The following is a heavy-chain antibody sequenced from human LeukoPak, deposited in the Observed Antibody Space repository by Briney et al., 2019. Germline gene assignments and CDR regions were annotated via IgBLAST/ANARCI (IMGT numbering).Heavy chain of an antibody. CDR2: ISSSSSYI. V-gene: IGHV3-21*01. J-gene: IGHJ6*03. Sequence: GGSLRLSCAASGFTLSSYSMNWVRQAPGKGLEWVSSISSSSSYIYYADSVKGRFTISRDNAKNSLYLQMNSLRAEDTAVYYCARDTPPYYYGSGSYSYYYYYMDVWGKGTTVTISS. CDR3: ARDTPPYYYGSGSYSYYYYYMDV. CDR1: GFTLSSYS. D-gene: IGHD3-10*01.